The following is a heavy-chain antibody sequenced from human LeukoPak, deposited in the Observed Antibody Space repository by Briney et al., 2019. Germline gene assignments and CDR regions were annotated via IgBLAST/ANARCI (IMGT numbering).Heavy chain of an antibody. J-gene: IGHJ4*02. Sequence: GASVKVSCKASGYTFTGYYMHWVRQAPGQGLEWMGWINPNSGGTNYAQKFQGGVTMTRDTSISTAYMELSRLRSDDTAVYYCARPPLGYCSSTSCPMGYWGQGTLVTVSS. CDR3: ARPPLGYCSSTSCPMGY. D-gene: IGHD2-2*01. V-gene: IGHV1-2*02. CDR1: GYTFTGYY. CDR2: INPNSGGT.